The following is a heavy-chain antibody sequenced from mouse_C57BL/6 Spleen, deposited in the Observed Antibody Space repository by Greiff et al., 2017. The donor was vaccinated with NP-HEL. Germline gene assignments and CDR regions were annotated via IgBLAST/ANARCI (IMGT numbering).Heavy chain of an antibody. J-gene: IGHJ1*03. D-gene: IGHD1-1*01. Sequence: VQLQQSGAELVRPGASVKLSCTASGFNIKDYYMHWVKQRPEQGLEWIGRIDPEDGDTEYAPKFQGKATMTSDTSSNTAYLQLSSLTAEDTAVYYCTHGSSYWYFDVWGTGTTVTVSS. CDR3: THGSSYWYFDV. V-gene: IGHV14-1*01. CDR1: GFNIKDYY. CDR2: IDPEDGDT.